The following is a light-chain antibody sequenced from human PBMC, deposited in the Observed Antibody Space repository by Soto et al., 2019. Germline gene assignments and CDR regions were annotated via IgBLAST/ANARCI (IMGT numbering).Light chain of an antibody. CDR3: HQYNSYST. J-gene: IGKJ1*01. CDR2: DAS. V-gene: IGKV1-5*01. CDR1: QSISSW. Sequence: DIQMTQSPSTLSASVGDRVTITCRASQSISSWLAWYQQKPGKAPKLLIYDASSLESGVPSRFSGSGSGTEFTLTIRSLQPDDFATNYCHQYNSYSTFGQGPKVEI.